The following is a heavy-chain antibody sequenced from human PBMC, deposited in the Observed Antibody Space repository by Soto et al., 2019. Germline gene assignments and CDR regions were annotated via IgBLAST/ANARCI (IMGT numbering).Heavy chain of an antibody. Sequence: ASVKVSCKASGYTFTSYGISWVRQAPGQGLEWMGWISAYNGNTNYAQKLQGRVTITRDTSASTAHLELSSLRSEDTAVYFCARDRYDSSDSLHYWGQGTLVTVSS. D-gene: IGHD3-22*01. CDR3: ARDRYDSSDSLHY. V-gene: IGHV1-18*01. CDR1: GYTFTSYG. CDR2: ISAYNGNT. J-gene: IGHJ4*02.